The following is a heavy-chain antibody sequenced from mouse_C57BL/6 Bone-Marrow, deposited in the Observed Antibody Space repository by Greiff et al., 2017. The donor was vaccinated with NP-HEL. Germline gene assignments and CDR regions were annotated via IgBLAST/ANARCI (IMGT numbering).Heavy chain of an antibody. CDR1: GYTFTSYW. V-gene: IGHV1-61*01. Sequence: VQLQQPGAELVRPGSSVKLSCKASGYTFTSYWMDWVKQRPGQGLEWIGNIYPSDSETHYNQKFKDKATLTVDKSSSTAYMQLSSLTSEDSAVYYCARLDYYGSSTRYFDVWGTGTTVTVSS. CDR2: IYPSDSET. CDR3: ARLDYYGSSTRYFDV. J-gene: IGHJ1*03. D-gene: IGHD1-1*01.